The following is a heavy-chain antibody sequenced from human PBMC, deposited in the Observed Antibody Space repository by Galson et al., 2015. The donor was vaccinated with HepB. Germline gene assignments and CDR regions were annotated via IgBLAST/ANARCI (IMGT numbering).Heavy chain of an antibody. D-gene: IGHD2-2*01. CDR2: ISAYNGNT. J-gene: IGHJ4*02. CDR1: GYTFTSYG. CDR3: ARDGLVVPAAMPGY. Sequence: SVKVSCKASGYTFTSYGISWVRQAPGQGLEWMGWISAYNGNTNYAQKLQGRVTMTTDTSTSTAYMELRSLRSDDTAVYYCARDGLVVPAAMPGYWGQGTLVTVSS. V-gene: IGHV1-18*01.